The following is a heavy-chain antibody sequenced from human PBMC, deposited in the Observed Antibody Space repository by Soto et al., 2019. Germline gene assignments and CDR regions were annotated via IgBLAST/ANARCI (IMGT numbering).Heavy chain of an antibody. V-gene: IGHV3-30*18. CDR2: ISYDGSNK. Sequence: QVQLVESGGGVVQPGRSLRLSCAASGFTFSSYGMHWVRQAPGKGLEWVAVISYDGSNKYYADSVKGRFTISRDNSKNTLYLQMNSLRAEDTAVYYCAKDGLRGYSYGYVDYWGQGTLVTVSS. J-gene: IGHJ4*02. CDR1: GFTFSSYG. D-gene: IGHD5-18*01. CDR3: AKDGLRGYSYGYVDY.